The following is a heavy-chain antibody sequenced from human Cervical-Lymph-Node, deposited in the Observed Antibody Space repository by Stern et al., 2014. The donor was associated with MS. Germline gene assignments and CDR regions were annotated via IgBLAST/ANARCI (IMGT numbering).Heavy chain of an antibody. Sequence: EMQLVESGGGLVQPGGSLGLSCVGSGFTFRNYALHWVRQAPGKGLEYVSAITSDGGSTYYAKFVKGRFSISRDNAKNTLYLQMGRLRGDDMAVYYCARGSRWGQGTLVTVSS. CDR3: ARGSR. CDR2: ITSDGGST. V-gene: IGHV3-64*01. CDR1: GFTFRNYA. J-gene: IGHJ4*02.